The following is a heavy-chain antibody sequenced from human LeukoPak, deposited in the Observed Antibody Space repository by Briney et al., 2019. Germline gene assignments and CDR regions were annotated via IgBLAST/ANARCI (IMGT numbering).Heavy chain of an antibody. D-gene: IGHD3-9*01. J-gene: IGHJ4*02. CDR2: ISGSDGST. CDR3: ASGRTGYHYFDY. V-gene: IGHV3-23*01. Sequence: GGSLRLSCAASGFTMSWVRQAPGKGLEWVSAISGSDGSTYYADSVKGRFTISRDNSKNMLYLQMNSLRVEDTAVYYCASGRTGYHYFDYWGQGTLVTVSS. CDR1: GFT.